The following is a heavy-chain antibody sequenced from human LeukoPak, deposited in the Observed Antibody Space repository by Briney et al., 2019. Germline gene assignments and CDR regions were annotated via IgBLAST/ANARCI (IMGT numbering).Heavy chain of an antibody. CDR1: GFTFSSYW. Sequence: GGSLRLSCAASGFTFSSYWMLWVRQAPGKGLVWVSRINSDGSRISYADSVKGRFTISRDNAKNTLYLQMNSLRAEDTAVYYCARGSSSSWPFDYWGQGTLVTVSS. CDR3: ARGSSSSWPFDY. D-gene: IGHD6-13*01. V-gene: IGHV3-74*01. CDR2: INSDGSRI. J-gene: IGHJ4*02.